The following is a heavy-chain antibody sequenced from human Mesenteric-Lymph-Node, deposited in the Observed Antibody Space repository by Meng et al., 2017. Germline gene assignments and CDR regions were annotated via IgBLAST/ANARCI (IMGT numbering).Heavy chain of an antibody. CDR1: GYTFTGYY. V-gene: IGHV1-2*06. CDR2: INPNSGGT. D-gene: IGHD7-27*01. Sequence: ASVKVSCKASGYTFTGYYMHWVRQAPGQGLEWMGRINPNSGGTNYAQKFQGRVTMTRDTSISTAYMELSRLRSDDTAVYYCARDRPNWGYNGFDPWGQGTLVTVSS. CDR3: ARDRPNWGYNGFDP. J-gene: IGHJ5*02.